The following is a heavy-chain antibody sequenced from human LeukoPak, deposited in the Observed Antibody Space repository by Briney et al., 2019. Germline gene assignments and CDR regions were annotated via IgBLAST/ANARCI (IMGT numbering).Heavy chain of an antibody. CDR1: GYSISSFYY. CDR3: ARNSCPSGSCYDNRGYFDY. Sequence: PSETLSLTCTVSGYSISSFYYWGWIRQPPGKGLEWIGYIYYSGSTNYNPSLKSRVTTSVDTSKNQFSLKLSSVTAADTAVYYCARNSCPSGSCYDNRGYFDYWGQGTLVTVSS. CDR2: IYYSGST. J-gene: IGHJ4*02. V-gene: IGHV4-38-2*02. D-gene: IGHD2-15*01.